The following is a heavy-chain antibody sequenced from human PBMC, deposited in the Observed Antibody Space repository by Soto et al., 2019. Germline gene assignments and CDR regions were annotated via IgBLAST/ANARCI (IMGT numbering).Heavy chain of an antibody. V-gene: IGHV4-4*02. CDR3: ASRNYDFWSGLYYYYYGMAV. D-gene: IGHD3-3*01. Sequence: SETLSLTCAVSGGSISSSNWWSWVRQPPGKGLEWIGEIYHSGSTNYNPSLKSRVTISVDKSKNQFSLKLSSVTAADTAVYYCASRNYDFWSGLYYYYYGMAVWGQGTTVTVSS. J-gene: IGHJ6*02. CDR1: GGSISSSNW. CDR2: IYHSGST.